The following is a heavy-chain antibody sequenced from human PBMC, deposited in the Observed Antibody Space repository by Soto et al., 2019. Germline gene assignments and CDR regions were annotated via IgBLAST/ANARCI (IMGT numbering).Heavy chain of an antibody. J-gene: IGHJ2*01. CDR2: IWNDGSKK. V-gene: IGHV3-33*01. CDR1: GITFSNFG. Sequence: QVQLVESGGGVVQPGRSLRLSCAASGITFSNFGMHWVRQAPGKGLEWVAVIWNDGSKKYYADSVKGRFTISRDNSKNSVYLHMNSLRAEVTAVSYCSSDGADYIWVSSRPGWYSALSPRGSLVTVSS. D-gene: IGHD3-16*02. CDR3: SSDGADYIWVSSRPGWYSAL.